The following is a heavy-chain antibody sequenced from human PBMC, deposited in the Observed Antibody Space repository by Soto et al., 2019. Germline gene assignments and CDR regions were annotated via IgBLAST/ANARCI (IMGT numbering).Heavy chain of an antibody. V-gene: IGHV4-38-2*02. J-gene: IGHJ2*01. CDR1: GYSISSGYY. CDR3: ARVPLDLTYGFYWYFDL. D-gene: IGHD1-7*01. CDR2: IYHSGST. Sequence: SETLSLTCTVSGYSISSGYYWGWIRQPPGKGLEWIGSIYHSGSTYYNPSLKSRVTISVDTSKNQFSLKLSSVTAADTAVYYCARVPLDLTYGFYWYFDLWGRGTLVTVSS.